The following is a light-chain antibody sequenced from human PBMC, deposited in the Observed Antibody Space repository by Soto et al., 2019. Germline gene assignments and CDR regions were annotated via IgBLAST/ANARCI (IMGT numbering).Light chain of an antibody. CDR3: SSYAGSNMGV. CDR1: SSDVGGYNY. CDR2: EVS. J-gene: IGLJ1*01. V-gene: IGLV2-8*01. Sequence: QSVLTQPPSASGSPGQSVTISCTGTSSDVGGYNYVSWYQQHPGKALKLMIYEVSKRPSGVPDRFSGSKSGNTASLTVSGLQAEDEADYYCSSYAGSNMGVFGTGTKVTVL.